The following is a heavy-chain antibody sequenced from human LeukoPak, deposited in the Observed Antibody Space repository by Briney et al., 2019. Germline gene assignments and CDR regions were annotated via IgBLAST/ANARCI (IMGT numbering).Heavy chain of an antibody. Sequence: SETLSLTCTVSGASIGTYYWSWIRLPAGEGLEWIGRIYTSGITIYNPSLNSRVTISVDKSTNQFSLELSSVTAADTAVYYCARDYTPGWGTYFDYWGQGILVTVSS. J-gene: IGHJ4*02. D-gene: IGHD3-16*01. CDR2: IYTSGIT. CDR3: ARDYTPGWGTYFDY. V-gene: IGHV4-4*07. CDR1: GASIGTYY.